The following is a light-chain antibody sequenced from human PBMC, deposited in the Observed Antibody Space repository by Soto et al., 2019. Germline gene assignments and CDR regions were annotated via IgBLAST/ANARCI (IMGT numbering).Light chain of an antibody. V-gene: IGLV1-44*01. CDR3: AAWDGSLNGRV. Sequence: QSVLTQPPSASGTPGQRVTISSSGSSSNIGSNPVNWYQQLPGTAPKLLIFSNNQRPSGVPDRFSGSKSGTSASLAISGLQSEDEADYYCAAWDGSLNGRVFGGGTKLTVL. CDR1: SSNIGSNP. J-gene: IGLJ2*01. CDR2: SNN.